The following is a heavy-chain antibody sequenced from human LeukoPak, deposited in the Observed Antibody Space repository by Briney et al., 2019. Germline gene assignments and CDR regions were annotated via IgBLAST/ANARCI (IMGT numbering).Heavy chain of an antibody. Sequence: SETLSLTCAVSVGSISSGSYYWGWIRQPPGKGLEWIGSIYYSGSTYYNPSLKSRATISVDTSKNQFSLKLSSVTAADTAVYYCARLPSGYDSPMWYFDYWGQGTLVTVSS. CDR2: IYYSGST. D-gene: IGHD5-12*01. J-gene: IGHJ4*02. CDR1: VGSISSGSYY. V-gene: IGHV4-39*01. CDR3: ARLPSGYDSPMWYFDY.